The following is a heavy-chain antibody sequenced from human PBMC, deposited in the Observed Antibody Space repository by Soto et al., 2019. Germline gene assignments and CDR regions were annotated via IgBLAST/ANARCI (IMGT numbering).Heavy chain of an antibody. CDR2: ISYDGSNK. V-gene: IGHV3-30*18. CDR3: AKEQRFCSGGSCFSAWFDP. D-gene: IGHD2-15*01. CDR1: GFTFSSYG. J-gene: IGHJ5*02. Sequence: GGSLRLSCAASGFTFSSYGMHWVRQAPGKGLEWVAVISYDGSNKYYADSVKGRFTISRDNSKNTLYLQMNSLRAEDTAVYYCAKEQRFCSGGSCFSAWFDPWGQGTLVTVSS.